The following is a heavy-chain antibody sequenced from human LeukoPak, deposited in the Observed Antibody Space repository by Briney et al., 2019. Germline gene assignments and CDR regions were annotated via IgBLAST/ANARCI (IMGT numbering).Heavy chain of an antibody. CDR2: INPSGGRT. V-gene: IGHV1-46*01. CDR3: ARVYCSSTSCYDILSY. CDR1: GYTFTSYY. J-gene: IGHJ4*02. Sequence: VASVKVSCKASGYTFTSYYMHWVRQAPGQGLEWMGIINPSGGRTNYAQAFQGRVTMTRDTSTSTAYMELSSLRSEDTAAYYCARVYCSSTSCYDILSYWGQGTLVTVSS. D-gene: IGHD2-2*01.